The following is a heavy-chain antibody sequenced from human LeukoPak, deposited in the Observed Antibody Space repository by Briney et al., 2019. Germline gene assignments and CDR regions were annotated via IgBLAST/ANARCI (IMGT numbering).Heavy chain of an antibody. CDR2: IRSSGSTI. Sequence: KPGGSLRLSCAASGFTFSDYYMSWIRQAPGKRLEWVSYIRSSGSTIYYADSVKGRFTISRDNAKNSLYLQMNSLRAEDTAVYYCARDGSKYCSSTSYYSGYYYYAMDVWGQGTTVTVSS. J-gene: IGHJ6*02. V-gene: IGHV3-11*01. CDR3: ARDGSKYCSSTSYYSGYYYYAMDV. CDR1: GFTFSDYY. D-gene: IGHD2-2*01.